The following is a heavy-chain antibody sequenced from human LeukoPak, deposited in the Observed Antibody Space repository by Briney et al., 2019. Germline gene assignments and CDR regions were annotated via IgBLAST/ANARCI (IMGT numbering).Heavy chain of an antibody. Sequence: GGSLRLSCAASGFTFSSYAMSWVRQAPGKGLEWVANIKEDGSEKYYVDSVKGRFTISRDNAKTSVYLQMKSLRAEDTAVYYCARGRFSYDNTGYSSFYYWGQGTLVTVSS. J-gene: IGHJ4*02. CDR1: GFTFSSYA. V-gene: IGHV3-7*01. CDR2: IKEDGSEK. D-gene: IGHD3-22*01. CDR3: ARGRFSYDNTGYSSFYY.